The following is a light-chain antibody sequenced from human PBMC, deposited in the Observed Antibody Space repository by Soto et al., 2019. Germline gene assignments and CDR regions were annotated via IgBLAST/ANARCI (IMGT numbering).Light chain of an antibody. Sequence: EVVMTQSPATLSVSPGERVTLSCRASQSAISNLAWYQQKPGQTPGLLIYDASTRATDIPARFSGSGSGTDFTLTISSLEPEDSAVYFCQQRSNWPPWTFGQGTKVDIK. CDR1: QSAISN. CDR2: DAS. J-gene: IGKJ1*01. CDR3: QQRSNWPPWT. V-gene: IGKV3-11*01.